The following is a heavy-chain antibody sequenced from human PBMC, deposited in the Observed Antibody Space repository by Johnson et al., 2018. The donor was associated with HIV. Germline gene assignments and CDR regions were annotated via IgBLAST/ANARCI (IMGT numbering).Heavy chain of an antibody. Sequence: VQLVESGGGVVQPGRSLRLSCTGSGFTFSIYGIHWVRQAPDKGLEWVAFIHYDGSNKYYADSVKGRFTISRDNSKNTLYLQMNRLRAEDTAVYYCAREWLYGFDIWGQGTMVTVSS. D-gene: IGHD5-24*01. CDR3: AREWLYGFDI. V-gene: IGHV3-33*01. CDR1: GFTFSIYG. J-gene: IGHJ3*02. CDR2: IHYDGSNK.